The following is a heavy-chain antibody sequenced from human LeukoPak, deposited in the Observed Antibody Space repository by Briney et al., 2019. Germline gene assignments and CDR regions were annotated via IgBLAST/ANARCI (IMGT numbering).Heavy chain of an antibody. CDR2: INHSGST. Sequence: PSETLSLTCAVYGGSFSGYYWSWIRQPPGKGLEWIGEINHSGSTNYNPSLKSRVTISVDTSKNQFSLKLSSVTAADTAVYYCARAPTRTSHYYGSGSYYNYWGQGTLVTVSS. CDR1: GGSFSGYY. J-gene: IGHJ4*02. D-gene: IGHD3-10*01. V-gene: IGHV4-34*01. CDR3: ARAPTRTSHYYGSGSYYNY.